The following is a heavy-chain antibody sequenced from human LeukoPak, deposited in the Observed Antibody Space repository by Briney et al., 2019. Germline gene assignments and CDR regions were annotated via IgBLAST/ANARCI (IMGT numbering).Heavy chain of an antibody. CDR3: ARGRGATYRSSMDV. V-gene: IGHV4-34*01. D-gene: IGHD2-2*01. CDR2: INHSGST. J-gene: IGHJ6*02. Sequence: PSETLSLTCAVYGGSFSGYYWSWIRQPPGKGLEWIGEINHSGSTNYNPSLKSRVTISVDTSRNQLSLKLSSVTAADTAVYYCARGRGATYRSSMDVWGQGTTVTVS. CDR1: GGSFSGYY.